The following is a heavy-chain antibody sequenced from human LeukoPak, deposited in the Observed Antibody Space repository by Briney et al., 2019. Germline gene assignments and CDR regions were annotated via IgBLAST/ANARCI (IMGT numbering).Heavy chain of an antibody. J-gene: IGHJ4*02. V-gene: IGHV3-21*01. Sequence: GGSLRLSCAASGFTFGSYSMNWVRQAPGKGLEWVSSISSSSSYIYYADSVKGRFTISRDNAKNSLYLQMNSLRAEDTAVYYCASGSGYCSGGSCSDYWGQGTLVTVSS. CDR3: ASGSGYCSGGSCSDY. CDR2: ISSSSSYI. D-gene: IGHD2-15*01. CDR1: GFTFGSYS.